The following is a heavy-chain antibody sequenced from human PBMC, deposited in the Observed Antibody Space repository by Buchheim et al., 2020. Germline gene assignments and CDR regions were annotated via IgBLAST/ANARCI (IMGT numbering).Heavy chain of an antibody. Sequence: QVQLVQSGAEVKKPGASVKVSCKASGFTLTGYYKHWVRQAPGQGLEWMGWINPDSGGTNYAQKFQGRVTMTRETSINHAYMELSSLTSDDSAVYYCARTSSFDYWGQGTL. CDR3: ARTSSFDY. V-gene: IGHV1-2*02. CDR2: INPDSGGT. CDR1: GFTLTGYY. J-gene: IGHJ4*02.